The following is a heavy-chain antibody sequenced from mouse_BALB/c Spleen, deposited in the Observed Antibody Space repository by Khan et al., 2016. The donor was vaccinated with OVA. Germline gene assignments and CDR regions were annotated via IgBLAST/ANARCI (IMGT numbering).Heavy chain of an antibody. CDR1: GYSITSGYA. CDR2: ISYSGGT. J-gene: IGHJ2*01. V-gene: IGHV3-2*02. CDR3: ARGNYYGYYFDY. Sequence: VQLKQSGPGLVKHSQSLSLTCTVTGYSITSGYAWNWIRQFPGNKLEWMGYISYSGGTRSNPSLKSRISITRDTSKNQFVLQLNSVTTEDTATYYCARGNYYGYYFDYWGQGTPLTVSS. D-gene: IGHD1-1*01.